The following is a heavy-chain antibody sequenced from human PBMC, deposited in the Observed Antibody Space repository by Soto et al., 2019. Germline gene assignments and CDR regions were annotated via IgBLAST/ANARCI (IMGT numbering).Heavy chain of an antibody. CDR2: TSSTGSTI. Sequence: EVQLVESGGGLVQPGGSLRLSCAASGFTFSSYSMNWARQAPGTGLEWLSFTSSTGSTIYYADSVKGRFTISRDNAKNSLFLQMNSLRDEDTAVYYCARDVRYVDLWGQGTLVAVSS. J-gene: IGHJ5*02. V-gene: IGHV3-48*02. CDR1: GFTFSSYS. CDR3: ARDVRYVDL. D-gene: IGHD2-2*01.